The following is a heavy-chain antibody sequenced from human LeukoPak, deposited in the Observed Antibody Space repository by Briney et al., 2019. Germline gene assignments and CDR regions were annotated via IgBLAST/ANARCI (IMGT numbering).Heavy chain of an antibody. CDR2: IYYSGST. Sequence: LRLPCAASGFTFSDYYMSWIRQPPGKGLEWIGYIYYSGSTYYNPSLKSRVTISVDTSKNQFSLKLSSVTAADTAVYYCARVLKEGCLLPWGQGTLVTVSS. V-gene: IGHV4-30-4*08. CDR3: ARVLKEGCLLP. D-gene: IGHD2-21*01. J-gene: IGHJ5*02. CDR1: GFTFSDYY.